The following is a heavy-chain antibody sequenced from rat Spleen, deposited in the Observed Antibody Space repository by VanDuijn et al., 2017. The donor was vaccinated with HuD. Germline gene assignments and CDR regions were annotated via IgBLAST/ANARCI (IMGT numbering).Heavy chain of an antibody. D-gene: IGHD1-4*01. J-gene: IGHJ2*01. CDR3: ATDWPGY. Sequence: EVQLVESGGGLVQPGRSMKLSCAASGFTFSDYAMAWVRQAPKKGLEWVATIIYDGSSTYYRVSVKGRFTVSRDNAKSTLYLQVDSLRSEDTATYYCATDWPGYWGQGVMVTVSS. CDR2: IIYDGSST. CDR1: GFTFSDYA. V-gene: IGHV5S10*01.